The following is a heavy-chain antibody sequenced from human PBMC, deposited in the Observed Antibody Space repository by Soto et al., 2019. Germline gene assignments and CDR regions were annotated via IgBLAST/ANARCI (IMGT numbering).Heavy chain of an antibody. CDR3: ARSVRGVIPRLAV. Sequence: SETLSLTCAVSRGCISSSNWWSWVRQPPGKGLEWIGEIYHSGSTNYNPSLKSRVTISVDKSKNQFSLKLSSVTAADTAVYYCARSVRGVIPRLAVWGQGTLVTVSS. V-gene: IGHV4-4*02. J-gene: IGHJ4*02. CDR2: IYHSGST. D-gene: IGHD3-10*01. CDR1: RGCISSSNW.